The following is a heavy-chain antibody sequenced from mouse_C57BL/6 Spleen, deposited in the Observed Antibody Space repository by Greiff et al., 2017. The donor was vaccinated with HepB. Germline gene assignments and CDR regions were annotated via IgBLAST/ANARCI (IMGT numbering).Heavy chain of an antibody. D-gene: IGHD2-4*01. CDR3: ASFYYDYDYFDY. J-gene: IGHJ2*01. CDR1: GYSITSGYY. CDR2: ISYDGSN. Sequence: EVQLQESGPGLVKPSQSLSLTCSVTGYSITSGYYWNWIRQFPGNKLEWMGYISYDGSNNYNPSLKNRISITRDTSKNQFFLKLNPVTTEDTATYYCASFYYDYDYFDYWGQGTTLTVSS. V-gene: IGHV3-6*01.